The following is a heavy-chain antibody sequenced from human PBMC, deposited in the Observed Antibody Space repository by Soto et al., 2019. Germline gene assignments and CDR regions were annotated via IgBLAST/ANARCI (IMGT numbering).Heavy chain of an antibody. CDR2: IKSSDGGA. CDR3: AKALGSLDPFDI. J-gene: IGHJ3*02. D-gene: IGHD3-16*01. Sequence: EVQLVESGGDLVQPGGSLRLSCTTSRFTFSNSAMSWVRQAPGKGLEWVSTIKSSDGGAYYGDSVKGRFTISRDNPKNTLYLQMNSLRAEDTAVYYCAKALGSLDPFDIWGQGTMGTVSS. CDR1: RFTFSNSA. V-gene: IGHV3-23*04.